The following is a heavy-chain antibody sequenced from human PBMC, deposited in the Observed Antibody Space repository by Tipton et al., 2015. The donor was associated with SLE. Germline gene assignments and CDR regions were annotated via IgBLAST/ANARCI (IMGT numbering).Heavy chain of an antibody. J-gene: IGHJ4*02. CDR3: ARGIKGPFDY. V-gene: IGHV4-34*01. CDR1: GGSVSSAGYY. CDR2: INHSGST. Sequence: TLSLTCSVFGGSVSSAGYYWSWIRQPPGKGLEWIGEINHSGSTNYNPSLKSRVTISVDTSKNQFSLKLSSVTAADTAVYYCARGIKGPFDYWGQGTLVTVSS.